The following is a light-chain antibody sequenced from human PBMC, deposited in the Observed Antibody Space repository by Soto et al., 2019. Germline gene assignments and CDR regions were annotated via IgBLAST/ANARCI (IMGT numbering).Light chain of an antibody. CDR2: GAS. J-gene: IGKJ4*01. Sequence: EIVLTQSPGTLSLSPGERATLSCRVSQSVTSNYIAWYQQKPGQAPRLLVYGASSRATGIPDRFSGSGSGTDFTLTISRLEPEDFAVYYCQQYGSSPLTFGGGTKV. CDR1: QSVTSNY. V-gene: IGKV3-20*01. CDR3: QQYGSSPLT.